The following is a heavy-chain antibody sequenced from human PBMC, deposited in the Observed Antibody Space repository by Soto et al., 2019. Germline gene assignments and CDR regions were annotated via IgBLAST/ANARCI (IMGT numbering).Heavy chain of an antibody. J-gene: IGHJ5*02. D-gene: IGHD3-22*01. CDR1: GFTFSSYA. Sequence: GGSLRLSCAASGFTFSSYAMHWVRQAPGKGLEWVAVISYDGSNKYYADSVKGRFTISRDNSKNTLYLQMNSLRAEDTAVYYCAGGRWDYYDSSGSTPAAWGQGTLVTVSS. V-gene: IGHV3-30-3*01. CDR2: ISYDGSNK. CDR3: AGGRWDYYDSSGSTPAA.